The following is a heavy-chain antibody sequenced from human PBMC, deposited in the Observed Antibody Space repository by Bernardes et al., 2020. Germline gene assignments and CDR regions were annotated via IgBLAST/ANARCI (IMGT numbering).Heavy chain of an antibody. CDR2: IYYSGST. J-gene: IGHJ4*02. Sequence: ETLSLTCTVSGGSISSTSYYWGWIRQPPGKGLEWIASIYYSGSTYYNPSLKSRVTVSVDTSKNQFSLKLSSVTAADTAVYYCARSAGGYIYGYVNYWGQGTLVTVSS. CDR3: ARSAGGYIYGYVNY. D-gene: IGHD5-18*01. CDR1: GGSISSTSYY. V-gene: IGHV4-39*01.